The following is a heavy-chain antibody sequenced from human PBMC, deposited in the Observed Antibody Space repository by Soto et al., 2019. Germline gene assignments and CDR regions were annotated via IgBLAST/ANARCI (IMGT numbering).Heavy chain of an antibody. CDR2: ISAYNGNT. J-gene: IGHJ4*02. CDR3: ARGQATMVVVVGDY. D-gene: IGHD3-22*01. Sequence: QVQLVKSGAEVKKPGATVKVSCTASGYTFTSYGISWVRQAPGQGVAWMGWISAYNGNTNSAQTLQGRVTMTTDTSTSTAYMELRSLRADAAAGDYCARGQATMVVVVGDYWGQGTLVTVSS. CDR1: GYTFTSYG. V-gene: IGHV1-18*01.